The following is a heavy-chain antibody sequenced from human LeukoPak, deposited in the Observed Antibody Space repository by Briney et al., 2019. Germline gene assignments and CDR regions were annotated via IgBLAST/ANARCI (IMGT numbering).Heavy chain of an antibody. Sequence: GGSLRLSCTASGFTFSTYPLTWVRQTPGKGPEWVSTIGTSGDTYYADSVKGRFTISRDNSNNALYLHMNSLRAEDAAVYYCAKSKIVQGRGYFDLWGRGTLVTVSS. CDR2: IGTSGDT. CDR3: AKSKIVQGRGYFDL. CDR1: GFTFSTYP. V-gene: IGHV3-23*01. J-gene: IGHJ2*01. D-gene: IGHD1-26*01.